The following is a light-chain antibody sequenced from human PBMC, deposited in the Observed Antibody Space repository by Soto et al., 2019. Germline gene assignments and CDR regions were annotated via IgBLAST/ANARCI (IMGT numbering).Light chain of an antibody. CDR2: AAS. CDR3: QQSYSSPPT. CDR1: QSISNH. Sequence: DIQMPQSPSTLSASVGDRVIITCRASQSISNHLNWYQQKPGKAPKLLIFAASSLQSGVPSRFSGSRSGPDFTLTISSLQPEDFATYYCQQSYSSPPTFGQGTKV. J-gene: IGKJ1*01. V-gene: IGKV1-39*01.